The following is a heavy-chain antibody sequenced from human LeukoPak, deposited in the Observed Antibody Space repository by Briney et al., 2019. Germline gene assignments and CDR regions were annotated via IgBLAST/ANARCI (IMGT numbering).Heavy chain of an antibody. V-gene: IGHV3-21*01. CDR1: GFTFSSYS. CDR2: ISSSSSYI. CDR3: APKEGYNAPEVDY. D-gene: IGHD5-24*01. Sequence: GGSLRLSCAASGFTFSSYSMNWVRQAPGKGLEWVSSISSSSSYIYYADSVKGRFTISRDNAKNSLYLQMNSLRAEDTAVYYCAPKEGYNAPEVDYWGQGTLVTVSS. J-gene: IGHJ4*02.